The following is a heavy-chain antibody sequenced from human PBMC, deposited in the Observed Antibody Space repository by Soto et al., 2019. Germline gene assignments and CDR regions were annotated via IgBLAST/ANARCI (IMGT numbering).Heavy chain of an antibody. J-gene: IGHJ3*01. D-gene: IGHD3-10*01. CDR2: IYYSGST. CDR3: ARRLVTMVRGVKNAFDL. CDR1: GGSISSGGYY. V-gene: IGHV4-31*03. Sequence: QVQLQESGPGLVKPSQTLSLTCTVSGGSISSGGYYWSWIRQHPGKGLEWIGYIYYSGSTYYNPSLKSRVTISVATSKNQFSLKLSSVTAADTAVYYCARRLVTMVRGVKNAFDLWGQGTMVTVSS.